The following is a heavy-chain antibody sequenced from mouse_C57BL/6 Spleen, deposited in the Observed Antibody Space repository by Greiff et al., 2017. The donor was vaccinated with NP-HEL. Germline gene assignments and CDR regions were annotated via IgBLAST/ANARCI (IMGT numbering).Heavy chain of an antibody. CDR2: IHPNSGST. V-gene: IGHV1-64*01. CDR1: GYTFTSYW. CDR3: ARGDGNDVFDY. D-gene: IGHD2-2*01. J-gene: IGHJ2*01. Sequence: QVQLQQSGAELVKPGASVKLSCKASGYTFTSYWMHWVKQRPGQGLEWIGMIHPNSGSTNYNEKFKSKATLTVDKSSSTAYMQLSSLTSEDSAVYYCARGDGNDVFDYWGQGTTLTVSA.